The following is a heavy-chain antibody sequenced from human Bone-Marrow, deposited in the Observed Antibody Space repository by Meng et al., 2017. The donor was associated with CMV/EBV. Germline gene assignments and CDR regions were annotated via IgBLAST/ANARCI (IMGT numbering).Heavy chain of an antibody. J-gene: IGHJ4*02. Sequence: GESLKISCSASGFNFGDYAMSWVRQAPGRGLEWVGFIKSNLHGGTTQYAASVKGRFILSRDDSRSLVYLQMNNLKTEDSAVYYCTNRDGLEGYFDDWGQVALVTVSS. V-gene: IGHV3-49*04. D-gene: IGHD3-3*01. CDR1: GFNFGDYA. CDR2: IKSNLHGGTT. CDR3: TNRDGLEGYFDD.